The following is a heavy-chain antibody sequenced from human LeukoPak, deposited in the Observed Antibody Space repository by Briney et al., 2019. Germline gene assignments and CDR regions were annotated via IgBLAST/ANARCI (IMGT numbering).Heavy chain of an antibody. J-gene: IGHJ4*02. CDR1: GYTFTSYG. CDR2: ISAYNGKT. D-gene: IGHD3-10*01. Sequence: GASVKVSCKASGYTFTSYGISWVRQAPGQGLEWMGWISAYNGKTNYAQKLQGRVTMTTDTSTSTAYMELRSLRSYETAVYYCARWPQIRAPMVRGVMVGRLDYWGKGTLVTVSS. CDR3: ARWPQIRAPMVRGVMVGRLDY. V-gene: IGHV1-18*01.